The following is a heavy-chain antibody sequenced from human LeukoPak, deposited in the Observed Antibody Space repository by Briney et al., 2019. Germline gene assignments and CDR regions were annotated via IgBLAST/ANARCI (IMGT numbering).Heavy chain of an antibody. CDR3: ARSWVAYCGGDCYPDAEYFQH. V-gene: IGHV4-4*07. Sequence: TSETLSLTCTVSGGSISSYYWSWIRQPAWKGLEWIGRIYTSGSTNYNPSLKSRVTMSVDTSKNQFSLKLSSVTAADTAVYYCARSWVAYCGGDCYPDAEYFQHWGQGTLVTVSS. CDR1: GGSISSYY. CDR2: IYTSGST. D-gene: IGHD2-21*02. J-gene: IGHJ1*01.